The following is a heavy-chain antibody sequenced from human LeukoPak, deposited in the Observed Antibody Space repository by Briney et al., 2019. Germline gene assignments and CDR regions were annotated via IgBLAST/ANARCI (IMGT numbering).Heavy chain of an antibody. CDR1: GDSVSSNSAA. D-gene: IGHD3-22*01. Sequence: SQTLSLTCAISGDSVSSNSAAWNWIRQSPSRGLEWLGRTYYRSKWYNDYAVSVKSRITINPDTSKNQFSLQLNSVTPEDTAVYYCAREPYYDSSAHFRLYYFDYWGQGTLVTVSS. J-gene: IGHJ4*02. V-gene: IGHV6-1*01. CDR3: AREPYYDSSAHFRLYYFDY. CDR2: TYYRSKWYN.